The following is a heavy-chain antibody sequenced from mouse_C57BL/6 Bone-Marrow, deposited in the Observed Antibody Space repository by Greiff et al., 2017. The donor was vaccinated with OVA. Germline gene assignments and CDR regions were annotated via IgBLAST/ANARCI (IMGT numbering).Heavy chain of an antibody. CDR2: INPYNGDT. V-gene: IGHV1-20*01. D-gene: IGHD1-1*01. CDR3: ARNIGTTVVAPHWYFDV. J-gene: IGHJ1*03. CDR1: VYSFTGYF. Sequence: EVQLPPSGPELVKPGDSVKISCKASVYSFTGYFMNWVMQSHGKSLEWIGRINPYNGDTFYNQQFKGKATLTVAHSSSTAHKELRRLTSEDSAVYYCARNIGTTVVAPHWYFDVWGTGTTVTVSS.